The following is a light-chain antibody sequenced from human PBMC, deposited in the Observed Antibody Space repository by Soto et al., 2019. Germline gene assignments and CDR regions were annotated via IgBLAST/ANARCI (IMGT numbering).Light chain of an antibody. CDR1: SSNIGNNY. Sequence: QSVLTQPPSVSAAPGQTVTISCSGSSSNIGNNYVSWYQQLPGTAPKLLNYDNNKRPSGIPDRFSGSKSGTSATLGITGLQTGDEADYYCGTWDSSLSAVVFGGGTKVTVL. J-gene: IGLJ2*01. CDR2: DNN. CDR3: GTWDSSLSAVV. V-gene: IGLV1-51*01.